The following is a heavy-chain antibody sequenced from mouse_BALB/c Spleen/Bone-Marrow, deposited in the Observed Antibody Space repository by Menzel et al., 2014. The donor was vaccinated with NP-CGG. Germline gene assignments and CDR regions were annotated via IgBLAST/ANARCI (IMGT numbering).Heavy chain of an antibody. CDR2: IWSGGST. J-gene: IGHJ3*01. V-gene: IGHV2-2*02. CDR1: GFSLTSYG. CDR3: ARKTYYGNPFAY. D-gene: IGHD2-10*01. Sequence: QVQLKESGPGLVQPSQSLSITCTVSGFSLTSYGVHWVRQSPGKGLEWLGVIWSGGSTDYNAAFISRLSISKDNSKSQVFFKMNSLQANDTAIYYCARKTYYGNPFAYWGQGTLVTDSA.